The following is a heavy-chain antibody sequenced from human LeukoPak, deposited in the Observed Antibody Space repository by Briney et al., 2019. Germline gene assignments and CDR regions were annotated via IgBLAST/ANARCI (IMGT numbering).Heavy chain of an antibody. J-gene: IGHJ4*02. D-gene: IGHD6-6*01. V-gene: IGHV4-59*12. Sequence: PSETLSLTCTVSGGSISSYYWSWIRQPPGKGLEWIGYIYYSGSTNYNPSLKSRVTISVDTSKNQFPLKLSSVTAADTAVYYCARRRYSSSSGDDYWGQGTLVTVSS. CDR1: GGSISSYY. CDR2: IYYSGST. CDR3: ARRRYSSSSGDDY.